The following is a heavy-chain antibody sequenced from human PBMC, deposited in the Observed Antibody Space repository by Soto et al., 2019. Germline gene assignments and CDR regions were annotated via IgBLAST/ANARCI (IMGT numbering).Heavy chain of an antibody. D-gene: IGHD4-17*01. Sequence: SETLSLTCTVSGGSISSYYWSWIRQPAGKGREWVGRIYTSGSANYNPSLKSRVTMSVDTSTNQFSLKLSSVTAADTAVYYCARTLLDTYAYGDYERNFEAFDIWGQGTMVT. CDR2: IYTSGSA. J-gene: IGHJ3*02. CDR1: GGSISSYY. CDR3: ARTLLDTYAYGDYERNFEAFDI. V-gene: IGHV4-4*07.